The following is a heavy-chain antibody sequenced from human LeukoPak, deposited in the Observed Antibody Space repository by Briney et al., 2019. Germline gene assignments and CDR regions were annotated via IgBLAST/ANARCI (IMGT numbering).Heavy chain of an antibody. V-gene: IGHV4-4*07. J-gene: IGHJ5*02. CDR2: IYTSGST. CDR1: GDSRDYHK. Sequence: SETLSLTCTVSGDSRDYHKWNWIRQPAGKGLEWIGRIYTSGSTNYNPSLKSRVTMSVDTSKNQFSLKLSSVTAADTAVYYCARGLPLNHWGQGTLVTVSS. CDR3: ARGLPLNH.